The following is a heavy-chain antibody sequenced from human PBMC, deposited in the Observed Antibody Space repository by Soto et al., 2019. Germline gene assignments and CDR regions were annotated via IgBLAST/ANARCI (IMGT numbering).Heavy chain of an antibody. CDR3: AKDRGSYPSLTIEYYFDY. D-gene: IGHD1-26*01. V-gene: IGHV3-23*01. CDR2: ITGSGADT. J-gene: IGHJ4*02. CDR1: GFRFSDYA. Sequence: PGGSLRLSCAVSGFRFSDYAMAWVRQAPGKGLEYVSSITGSGADTYYAQCVRGRFTIYRDNFRDTLYVQMNSLRAEDTAVYYCAKDRGSYPSLTIEYYFDYWGQGTLVTVSS.